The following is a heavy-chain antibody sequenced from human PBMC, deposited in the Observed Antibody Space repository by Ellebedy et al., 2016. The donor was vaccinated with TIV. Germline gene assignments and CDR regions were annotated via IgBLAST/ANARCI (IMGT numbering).Heavy chain of an antibody. V-gene: IGHV3-30*18. Sequence: GGSLRLSCAASGFTFSDYGTHWVRQAPGKGLEWVALISYDGSNKYYADSVKGRFTVSRDNSKNTLYLQMDSLRPEETAVYYCSNTSIAGSPSLKYYDFWSGYSTPDYWGQGTLVTVSS. CDR2: ISYDGSNK. CDR3: SNTSIAGSPSLKYYDFWSGYSTPDY. J-gene: IGHJ4*02. CDR1: GFTFSDYG. D-gene: IGHD3-3*01.